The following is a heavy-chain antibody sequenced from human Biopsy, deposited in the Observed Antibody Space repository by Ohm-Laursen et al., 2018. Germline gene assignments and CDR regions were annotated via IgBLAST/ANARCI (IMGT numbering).Heavy chain of an antibody. Sequence: SLRLSCAASGFTFSVYAMHWVRQAPGKGLEWVAIIWYDGSSEYYADSVKGRFTISRDDSKNTLYLQMNSLRAEDTAVYYCARDLEYGSSFYYYYGMDVWGQGTTVTVSS. CDR3: ARDLEYGSSFYYYYGMDV. J-gene: IGHJ6*02. D-gene: IGHD6-19*01. CDR2: IWYDGSSE. CDR1: GFTFSVYA. V-gene: IGHV3-33*01.